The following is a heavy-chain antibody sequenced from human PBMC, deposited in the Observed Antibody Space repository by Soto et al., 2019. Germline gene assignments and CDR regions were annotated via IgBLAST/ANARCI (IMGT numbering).Heavy chain of an antibody. D-gene: IGHD3-3*01. J-gene: IGHJ5*02. CDR1: GGSFSGYY. Sequence: PSETLSLTCAVYGGSFSGYYWSWIRQPPGKGLEWIGEINHSGSTYYNPSLKSRVTISVDTSKNQFSLKLSSVTAADTAVYYCARGGPHDFWSGQSKWFDPWGQGTLVTVSS. CDR3: ARGGPHDFWSGQSKWFDP. CDR2: INHSGST. V-gene: IGHV4-34*01.